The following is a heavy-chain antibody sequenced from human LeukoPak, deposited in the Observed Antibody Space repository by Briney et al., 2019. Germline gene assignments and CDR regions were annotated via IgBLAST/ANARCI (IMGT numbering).Heavy chain of an antibody. V-gene: IGHV4-61*09. CDR1: GGPISSGTYY. Sequence: SETLSLTCTVSGGPISSGTYYWTWIRQSAEKGLEWIGHVYILGRTEYNPSLDSRATISVDTSKNQFSLKLESVTAADTAVYFCARGGDVVLLGPAAGYGYNYYMDVWGTGTTVTVSS. CDR2: VYILGRT. CDR3: ARGGDVVLLGPAAGYGYNYYMDV. D-gene: IGHD5-18*01. J-gene: IGHJ6*03.